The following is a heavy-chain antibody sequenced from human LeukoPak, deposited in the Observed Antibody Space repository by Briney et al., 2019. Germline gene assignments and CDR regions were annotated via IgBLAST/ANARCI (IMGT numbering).Heavy chain of an antibody. D-gene: IGHD3-3*01. CDR3: VRDGMGIIKAFDT. CDR1: GFTFSTYW. Sequence: PGGSLRLFCAASGFTFSTYWMSWVRQVPGKGLEWVANIKQDGSEKYYVDSVKGRFTISRDNAKNSLYLQMNSLSVEETALYYCVRDGMGIIKAFDTWGQGTMVTVSS. V-gene: IGHV3-7*05. J-gene: IGHJ3*02. CDR2: IKQDGSEK.